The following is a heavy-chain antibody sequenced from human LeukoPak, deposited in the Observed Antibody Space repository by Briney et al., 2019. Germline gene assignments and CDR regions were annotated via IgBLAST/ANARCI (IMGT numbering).Heavy chain of an antibody. CDR1: GFTLGSQD. J-gene: IGHJ4*02. D-gene: IGHD5-18*01. CDR3: VREARGYHYTYFDY. V-gene: IGHV3-13*01. Sequence: GGSLRLSCTASGFTLGSQDMHWVRQTTGEGLEWAAVIASGFQTFSAGFVKARFPVSGADAKNYLYLQMNSLRAGDTAVYYCVREARGYHYTYFDYWGQGTLVTVSS. CDR2: IASGFQT.